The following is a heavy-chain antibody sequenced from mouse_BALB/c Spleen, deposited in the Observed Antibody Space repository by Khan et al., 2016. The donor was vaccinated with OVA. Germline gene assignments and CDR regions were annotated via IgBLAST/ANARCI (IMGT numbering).Heavy chain of an antibody. CDR1: GYTFTSYW. Sequence: DLVKPGASVKLSCKASGYTFTSYWINWIKQRPGQGLEWIGRIAPGSGSSSYNEMFKGKATLTLDTSSSTAYIQLSSLSSEESAVYFCARESYYGRTCYAMDYWGQGTSVTVSS. CDR2: IAPGSGSS. V-gene: IGHV1S41*01. D-gene: IGHD1-1*01. CDR3: ARESYYGRTCYAMDY. J-gene: IGHJ4*01.